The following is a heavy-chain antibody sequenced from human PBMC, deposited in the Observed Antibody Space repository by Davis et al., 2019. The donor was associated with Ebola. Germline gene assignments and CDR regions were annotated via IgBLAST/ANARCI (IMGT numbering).Heavy chain of an antibody. CDR1: GGSISFYY. CDR2: IYSSGST. V-gene: IGHV4-59*01. J-gene: IGHJ4*02. CDR3: ARAGDTMVRGVIIGYYFDY. D-gene: IGHD3-10*01. Sequence: SETLSLTCTVSGGSISFYYWSWIRQPPGKGLERIGYIYSSGSTIYNPSLKSRVTLSVDTSKNQFSLRLTSVTAADMAVYYCARAGDTMVRGVIIGYYFDYWGQGTLVTVSS.